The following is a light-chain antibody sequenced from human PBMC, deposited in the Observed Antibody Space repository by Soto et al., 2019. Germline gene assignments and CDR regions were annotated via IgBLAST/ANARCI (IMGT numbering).Light chain of an antibody. J-gene: IGKJ1*01. CDR2: KAS. CDR3: KQYNSYPWT. V-gene: IGKV1-5*03. Sequence: DIPMTQSPSTLSASVGDRVTITCRASQSISSWLAWYQQKPGKAPKLLIYKASSLESGVPSRFSGSGSGTEFTLTISSLQPDDFATYYCKQYNSYPWTFGQRTKVEIK. CDR1: QSISSW.